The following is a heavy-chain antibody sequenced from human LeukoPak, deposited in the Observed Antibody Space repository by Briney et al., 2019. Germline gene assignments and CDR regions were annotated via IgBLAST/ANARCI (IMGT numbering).Heavy chain of an antibody. J-gene: IGHJ6*03. V-gene: IGHV3-43*02. CDR1: GFTFDDYA. CDR3: AKDSSGYYTRWYYHYYVDV. Sequence: GGYLRLSCAASGFTFDDYAMHWVRQAPGKGLEWVSLISGDGGTTYYADSVKGRFTISRDNSKNSLYLQMNSLRTEDTALYYCAKDSSGYYTRWYYHYYVDVWGKGTTVTVSS. CDR2: ISGDGGTT. D-gene: IGHD3-22*01.